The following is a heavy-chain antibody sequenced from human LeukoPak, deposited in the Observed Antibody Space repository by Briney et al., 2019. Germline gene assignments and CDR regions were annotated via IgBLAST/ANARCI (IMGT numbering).Heavy chain of an antibody. CDR1: GGSTNNYH. J-gene: IGHJ4*02. V-gene: IGHV4-59*08. D-gene: IGHD1/OR15-1a*01. Sequence: SETLSLTCSVSGGSTNNYHWSWIRQSPGEGLEWIGYVHYTGGTNYNHSLKSRVPISADTPKNPFSLRLSSMTPADTAVYYCARHGGTWLFDYWGQGTLVTVSS. CDR3: ARHGGTWLFDY. CDR2: VHYTGGT.